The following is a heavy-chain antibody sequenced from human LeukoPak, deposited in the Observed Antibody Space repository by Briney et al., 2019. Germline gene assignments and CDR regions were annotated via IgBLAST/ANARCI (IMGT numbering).Heavy chain of an antibody. CDR1: GFTFGDYA. V-gene: IGHV3-49*04. D-gene: IGHD6-13*01. CDR2: IRSKAYGGTT. CDR3: TSSYSSSWENWFDP. Sequence: GGSLRLSCTASGFTFGDYAMSWVRQAPGKWLEWVGFIRSKAYGGTTEYAASVKGRFTISRDDSKSIAYLPMNSLKTEDTAVYYCTSSYSSSWENWFDPWGQGTLVIVSS. J-gene: IGHJ5*02.